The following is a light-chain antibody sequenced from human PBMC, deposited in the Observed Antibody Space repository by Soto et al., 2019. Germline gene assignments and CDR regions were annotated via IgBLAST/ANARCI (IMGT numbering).Light chain of an antibody. CDR2: GDN. CDR1: SSSIGSNT. Sequence: QSVLTQPPSASGTPGQRVTISCSGSSSSIGSNTVNWYQQLPGTAPKLLMYGDNQRPSGVPDRFSGSKSGTSASLAISGLQSEDEADYYCAAWGDSMNAVVFGGGTKLTVL. CDR3: AAWGDSMNAVV. J-gene: IGLJ2*01. V-gene: IGLV1-44*01.